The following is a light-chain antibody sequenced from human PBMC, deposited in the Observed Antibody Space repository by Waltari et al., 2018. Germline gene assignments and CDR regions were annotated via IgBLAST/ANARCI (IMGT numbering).Light chain of an antibody. Sequence: QSALTQPRSVSGYPGQSVTISCTGTSSDIGAYDYVSWYQQHPGKPPKRIIYDVTDRPSGVPDRFSGSKSGNTASLTISGLQAEDEADYYCCSYAGSYTYVFGTGTKVTVL. V-gene: IGLV2-11*01. J-gene: IGLJ1*01. CDR1: SSDIGAYDY. CDR3: CSYAGSYTYV. CDR2: DVT.